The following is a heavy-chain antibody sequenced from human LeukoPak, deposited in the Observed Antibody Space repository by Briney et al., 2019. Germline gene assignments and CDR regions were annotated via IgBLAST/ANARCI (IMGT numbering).Heavy chain of an antibody. D-gene: IGHD3-10*01. CDR1: GFTFSSYG. CDR2: IWYDGSNK. CDR3: ARELLYGSGSHPPDY. V-gene: IGHV3-33*01. Sequence: GRSLRLSCAASGFTFSSYGMHWVRQAPGKGLEWVVVIWYDGSNKYYADSVKGRFTISRDNSKNTLYLQMNSLRAEDTAVYYCARELLYGSGSHPPDYWGQGTLVTVSS. J-gene: IGHJ4*02.